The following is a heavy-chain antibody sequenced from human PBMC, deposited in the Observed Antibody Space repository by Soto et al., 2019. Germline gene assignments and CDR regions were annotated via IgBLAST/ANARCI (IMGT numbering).Heavy chain of an antibody. J-gene: IGHJ6*02. CDR1: VYTFTCYY. V-gene: IGHV1-2*04. CDR2: INPNSGGT. CDR3: AREGGSYSIIGYYYYGMDA. D-gene: IGHD1-26*01. Sequence: XSVNVSFQASVYTFTCYYIHWVRQAPGQGLEWMGWINPNSGGTNYAQKFQGWVTMTRDTSISIAYMELSRLRSDDTAVYYCAREGGSYSIIGYYYYGMDAWGQGSTVTVSS.